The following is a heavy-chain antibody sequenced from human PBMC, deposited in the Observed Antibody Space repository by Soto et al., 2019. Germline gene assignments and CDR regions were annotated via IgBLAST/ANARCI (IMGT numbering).Heavy chain of an antibody. CDR2: IIPLLDIA. J-gene: IGHJ4*02. CDR3: ARDSPIGSTFSGYEAIDY. Sequence: QVQLVQSGAEVRKPGSSVKVSCKTSGGTFSNVIITWVRQAPGQGLEWMGRIIPLLDIANYAQKFQGRVTITADKSTSTAYMELNSLRSEDTAVYYCARDSPIGSTFSGYEAIDYWGQGTLVTVSS. CDR1: GGTFSNVI. V-gene: IGHV1-69*08. D-gene: IGHD5-12*01.